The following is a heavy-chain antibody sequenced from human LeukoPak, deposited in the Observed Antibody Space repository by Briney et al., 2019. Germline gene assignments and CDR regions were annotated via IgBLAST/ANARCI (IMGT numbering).Heavy chain of an antibody. CDR2: IYSGGST. D-gene: IGHD5-18*01. CDR1: GFTVSSNY. CDR3: ARVQLWPNAFDI. V-gene: IGHV3-66*01. J-gene: IGHJ3*02. Sequence: GGSLRLSCAASGFTVSSNYMSWVRQAPGKGLEWVSVIYSGGSTYYADSVKGRFTISRDNSKNTLYLQMNSLRAEDTAVYYCARVQLWPNAFDIWGQGTMVTVSS.